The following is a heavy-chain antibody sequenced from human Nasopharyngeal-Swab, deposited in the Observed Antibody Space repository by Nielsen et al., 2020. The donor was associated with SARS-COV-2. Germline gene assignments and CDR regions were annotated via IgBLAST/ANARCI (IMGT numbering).Heavy chain of an antibody. CDR3: ARVEGGYCSGGSCYYFDY. D-gene: IGHD2-15*01. J-gene: IGHJ4*02. Sequence: ASVQVSCKASGYTFTSYGISWVRQAPGQGLEWMGWISAYNGNTNYAQKLEGRVTMTTDTSTSTAYMELRSLRSDDTAVYYCARVEGGYCSGGSCYYFDYWGQGTLVTVSS. CDR2: ISAYNGNT. V-gene: IGHV1-18*01. CDR1: GYTFTSYG.